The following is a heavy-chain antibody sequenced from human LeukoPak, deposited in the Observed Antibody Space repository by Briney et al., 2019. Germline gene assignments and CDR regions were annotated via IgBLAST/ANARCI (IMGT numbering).Heavy chain of an antibody. CDR1: GFTLSPYT. CDR3: ARDLPLKQLTLDYDPGY. V-gene: IGHV3-21*01. Sequence: GGSLRLSCAASGFTLSPYTTAWVRQAPGKGLEWVSSISSSSSYIYYADSVKGRFTISRDNAKNSLYLQMNSLRAEDTAVYYCARDLPLKQLTLDYDPGYWGQGTLVTVSS. CDR2: ISSSSSYI. D-gene: IGHD3-22*01. J-gene: IGHJ4*02.